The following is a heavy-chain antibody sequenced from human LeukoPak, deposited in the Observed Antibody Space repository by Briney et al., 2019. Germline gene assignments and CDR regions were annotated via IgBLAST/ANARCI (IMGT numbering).Heavy chain of an antibody. V-gene: IGHV3-23*01. CDR2: ISGSGGST. CDR3: AKERTQTTSFDY. CDR1: GFTFRSYP. D-gene: IGHD2/OR15-2a*01. J-gene: IGHJ4*02. Sequence: GGSLRLSCAASGFTFRSYPMNWVRQAPGKRLEWVSTISGSGGSTYYADSVKGRFTISRGNSKNTLYLQMSRLRAEDTAVYYCAKERTQTTSFDYWGQGTLVTVSS.